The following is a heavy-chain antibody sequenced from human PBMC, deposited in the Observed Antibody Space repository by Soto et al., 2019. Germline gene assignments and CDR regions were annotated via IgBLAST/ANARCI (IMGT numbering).Heavy chain of an antibody. J-gene: IGHJ5*02. V-gene: IGHV4-34*01. CDR1: GGSFSGYY. CDR3: ARGRPPPIAAAGTPNWFDP. CDR2: INHSGST. D-gene: IGHD6-13*01. Sequence: QVQLQQWGAGLLKPSETLSLTCAAYGGSFSGYYWSWIRQPPGKGLEWIGEINHSGSTNYNPSLKSRVTISVDTSKNQFSLKLSSVTAADTAVYYCARGRPPPIAAAGTPNWFDPWGQGTLVTVSS.